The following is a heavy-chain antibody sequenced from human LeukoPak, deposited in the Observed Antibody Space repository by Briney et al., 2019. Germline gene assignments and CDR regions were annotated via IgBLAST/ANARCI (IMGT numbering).Heavy chain of an antibody. V-gene: IGHV4-34*01. D-gene: IGHD6-13*01. J-gene: IGHJ4*02. Sequence: PSGTLSLTCAVYGGSFSGYYWSWIRQPPGKGLEWIGEINHSGSTNYNPSLKSRVTISVDTSKNQFSLKLSSVTAADTAVYYCARVRQQLVPAYFDYWGQGTLVTVSS. CDR3: ARVRQQLVPAYFDY. CDR1: GGSFSGYY. CDR2: INHSGST.